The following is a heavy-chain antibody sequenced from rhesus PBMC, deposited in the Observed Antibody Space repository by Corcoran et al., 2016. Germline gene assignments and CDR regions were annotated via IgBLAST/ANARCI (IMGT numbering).Heavy chain of an antibody. CDR1: GGSISSSY. CDR2: IYGSGSST. Sequence: QVQLQDSGPGLVKPSEALSVTCAVSGGSISSSYWSWLRQAPGTGLEWIGYIYGSGSSTNYNPPLKSRVTLSVDTSKNQRSLKLSSVTTADTAVYYCARGEYYYEDAFDFWGQGLRVTVSS. D-gene: IGHD3-28*01. V-gene: IGHV4-169*01. CDR3: ARGEYYYEDAFDF. J-gene: IGHJ3*01.